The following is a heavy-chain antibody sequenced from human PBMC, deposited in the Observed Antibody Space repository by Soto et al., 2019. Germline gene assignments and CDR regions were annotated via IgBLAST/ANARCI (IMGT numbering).Heavy chain of an antibody. CDR2: IYYSGST. CDR3: ASLGSSSDHTYYYYMDV. D-gene: IGHD6-6*01. Sequence: QVQLQESGPGLVKPSQTLPLTCTVSGGSISSGGYYWSWIRQHPGKGLEWIGYIYYSGSTYYNPSLKSRVTISVDTSKNQFSLKLSSVTAADTAVYYCASLGSSSDHTYYYYMDVWGKGTTVTVSS. V-gene: IGHV4-31*03. CDR1: GGSISSGGYY. J-gene: IGHJ6*03.